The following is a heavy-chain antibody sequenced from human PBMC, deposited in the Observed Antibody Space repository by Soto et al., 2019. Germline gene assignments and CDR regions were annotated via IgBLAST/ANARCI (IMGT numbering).Heavy chain of an antibody. Sequence: LRLSCATSGFTFTDHYMTWIRQAPGKGLEWVSYISQSGTTIHYADSVKGRFTVSRDNAQKSLYLQMDSLRAEDTAVYYCAADTFYYASSYWGQGTLVTVSS. V-gene: IGHV3-11*01. D-gene: IGHD3-10*01. CDR3: AADTFYYASSY. J-gene: IGHJ4*02. CDR1: GFTFTDHY. CDR2: ISQSGTTI.